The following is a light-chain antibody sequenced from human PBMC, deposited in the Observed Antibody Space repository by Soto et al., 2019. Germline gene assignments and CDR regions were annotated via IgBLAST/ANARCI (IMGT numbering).Light chain of an antibody. CDR3: QQGYTALWT. CDR1: QPIGTS. CDR2: AAS. J-gene: IGKJ1*01. Sequence: DIQMTQSPSTLSASVGDSVTVTCRASQPIGTSLHWYQQKPGKAPKVLTSAASRLQSGVSSRFSGSGSGTHFALTISNLQPEDFATYYCQQGYTALWTFGQGTKVDIK. V-gene: IGKV1-39*01.